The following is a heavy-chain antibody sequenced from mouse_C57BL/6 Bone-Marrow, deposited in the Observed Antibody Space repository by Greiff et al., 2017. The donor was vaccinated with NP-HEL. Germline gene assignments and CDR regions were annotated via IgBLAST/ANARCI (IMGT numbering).Heavy chain of an antibody. CDR2: ISSGGSYT. D-gene: IGHD2-4*01. CDR3: ASPYDYDVAWFAY. CDR1: GFTFSSYG. Sequence: EVKLVESGGDLVKPGGSLKLSCAASGFTFSSYGMSWVRQTPDKRLEWVATISSGGSYTYYPDSVKGRFTISRGNAKNTLYLQMSSLKSEDTAMYYCASPYDYDVAWFAYWGQGTLVTVSA. J-gene: IGHJ3*01. V-gene: IGHV5-6*02.